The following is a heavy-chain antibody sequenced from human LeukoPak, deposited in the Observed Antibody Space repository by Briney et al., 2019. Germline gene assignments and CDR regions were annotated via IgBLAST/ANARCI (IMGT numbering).Heavy chain of an antibody. CDR1: GGSFSDYY. V-gene: IGHV4-34*01. D-gene: IGHD3-10*01. CDR2: INHSGST. Sequence: PSETLSLTCAVYGGSFSDYYWSWIRQPPGKGLEWIGEINHSGSTSYNPSLKSRVTISVDTSKNQFSLMLNSVTAADTAVYYCARDPYGSGSHYPNWFDPWGQGTLVTVSS. CDR3: ARDPYGSGSHYPNWFDP. J-gene: IGHJ5*02.